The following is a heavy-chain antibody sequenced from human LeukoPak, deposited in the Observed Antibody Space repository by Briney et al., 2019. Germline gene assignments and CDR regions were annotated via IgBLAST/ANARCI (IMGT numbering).Heavy chain of an antibody. D-gene: IGHD6-13*01. CDR3: TRVMGSMGSSWSHFDY. J-gene: IGHJ4*02. CDR2: IRSKAYGGTT. CDR1: GFTFSRYS. Sequence: GGSLRLSCAASGFTFSRYSMSWFRQAPGKGLEWVGFIRSKAYGGTTEYAASVKGRFTISRDDSKSIAYLQMNSLKTEDTAVYYCTRVMGSMGSSWSHFDYWGQGTLVTVSS. V-gene: IGHV3-49*03.